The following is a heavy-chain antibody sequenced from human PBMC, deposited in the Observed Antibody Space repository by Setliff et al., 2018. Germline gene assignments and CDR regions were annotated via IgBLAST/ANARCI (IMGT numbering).Heavy chain of an antibody. CDR1: GGSISTYY. V-gene: IGHV4-59*01. CDR3: ARALDTGGYRYNRMGYLDS. CDR2: VYYSGIA. J-gene: IGHJ4*02. D-gene: IGHD2-8*02. Sequence: PSETLSLTCTVSGGSISTYYWSWIRQPPGKGLEWIGYVYYSGIANYSPSLKSRLTISLDTSKKQIFLKLYFVTAADTAVYYCARALDTGGYRYNRMGYLDSWGQGTLVTVSS.